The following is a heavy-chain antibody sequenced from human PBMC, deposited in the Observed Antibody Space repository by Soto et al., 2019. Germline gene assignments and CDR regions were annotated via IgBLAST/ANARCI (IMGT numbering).Heavy chain of an antibody. Sequence: SVKVSCKASGGTFSSYAISWVRQAPGQGLEWMGGIIPIFGTANYAQKFQGRVTITADKSTSTAYMELSSLRSEDTAVYYCARVGRDGYNGPFDYWGQGTLVTVSS. V-gene: IGHV1-69*06. CDR3: ARVGRDGYNGPFDY. CDR2: IIPIFGTA. J-gene: IGHJ4*02. D-gene: IGHD5-12*01. CDR1: GGTFSSYA.